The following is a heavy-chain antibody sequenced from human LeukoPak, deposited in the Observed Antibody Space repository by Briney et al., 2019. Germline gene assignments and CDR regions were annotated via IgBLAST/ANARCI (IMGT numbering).Heavy chain of an antibody. Sequence: GRSLRLSCAGSGFIFINYAMHWFRQPPGKGLEWASGIIGNSGTIDYADSVRGRFTISRDNAKNSLYLQMDSLRVEDTAFYYCAKDNRRHYTSGPNPDSLHWGQGALVTVSS. D-gene: IGHD6-19*01. CDR3: AKDNRRHYTSGPNPDSLH. J-gene: IGHJ4*02. CDR2: IIGNSGTI. CDR1: GFIFINYA. V-gene: IGHV3-9*01.